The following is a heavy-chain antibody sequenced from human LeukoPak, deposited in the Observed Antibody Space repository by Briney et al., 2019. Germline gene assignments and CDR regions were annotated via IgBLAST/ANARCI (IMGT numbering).Heavy chain of an antibody. J-gene: IGHJ4*02. CDR3: ARRPSDYDILTGYFDY. CDR2: IYPGDSDT. CDR1: GYSFTSYW. V-gene: IGHV5-51*01. D-gene: IGHD3-9*01. Sequence: GESLKISCKGSGYSFTSYWIGWVREMPGKGLEWMGIIYPGDSDTRYSPSFQGQVTISADKSISTAYLQWSSLKASDTAMYYGARRPSDYDILTGYFDYWGQGTLVTVSS.